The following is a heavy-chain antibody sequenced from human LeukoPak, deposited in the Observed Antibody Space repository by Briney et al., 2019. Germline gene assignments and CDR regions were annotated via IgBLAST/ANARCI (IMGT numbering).Heavy chain of an antibody. CDR3: ARDRGLGELWLDY. J-gene: IGHJ4*02. D-gene: IGHD3-16*01. Sequence: GGSLRLSCAASGFTFSSYSMNWVRQAPGKGLEWVSSISSSSSYIYYADSVKGRFTISRDNAKNSLYLQMNSLRAEDTAVYYCARDRGLGELWLDYWGQGTLVTVSS. CDR1: GFTFSSYS. CDR2: ISSSSSYI. V-gene: IGHV3-21*01.